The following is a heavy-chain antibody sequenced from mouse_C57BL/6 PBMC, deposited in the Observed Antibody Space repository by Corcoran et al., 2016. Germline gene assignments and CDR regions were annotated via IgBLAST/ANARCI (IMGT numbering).Heavy chain of an antibody. CDR2: INTYSGVP. Sequence: QIQLVQSGPELKKPGETVKISCKASGYTFTTYGMSWVKQAPGKGLKWMGWINTYSGVPTYADDFKGRFAFSLETSASTAYLQINNLKNEDTATYFCARNSNWFAYWGQGTLVTVSA. J-gene: IGHJ3*01. CDR1: GYTFTTYG. V-gene: IGHV9-3*01. D-gene: IGHD2-5*01. CDR3: ARNSNWFAY.